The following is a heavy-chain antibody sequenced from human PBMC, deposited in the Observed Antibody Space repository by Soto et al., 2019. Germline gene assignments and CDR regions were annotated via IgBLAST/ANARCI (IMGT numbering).Heavy chain of an antibody. J-gene: IGHJ4*02. CDR1: GFSLSTSGVG. V-gene: IGHV2-5*02. Sequence: QITLKESGPTLVNPTQTLTLTCTFSGFSLSTSGVGVGWIRQPPGKALECLALIYWDEDKRYSPSLKSRLTITKDTSKNQVVLTMTTMDPVDTATYYCAHIGSSWRSSDYWGQGTLVTVSS. D-gene: IGHD6-13*01. CDR3: AHIGSSWRSSDY. CDR2: IYWDEDK.